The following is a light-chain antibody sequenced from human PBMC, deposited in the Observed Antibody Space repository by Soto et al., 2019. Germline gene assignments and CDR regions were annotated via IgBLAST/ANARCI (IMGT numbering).Light chain of an antibody. J-gene: IGKJ1*01. V-gene: IGKV3-11*01. CDR1: QSVSSY. Sequence: EIVLTQSPATLSLSPGERATLSCRASQSVSSYLAWYQQKPGQAPRLLIYDASNRATGIPARFSGSGSGTDFTLTISSLEPEDSAIYYCQQRSSWHTFGQGTKVE. CDR2: DAS. CDR3: QQRSSWHT.